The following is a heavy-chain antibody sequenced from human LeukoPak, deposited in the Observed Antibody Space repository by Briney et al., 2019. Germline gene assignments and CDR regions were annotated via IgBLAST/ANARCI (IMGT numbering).Heavy chain of an antibody. J-gene: IGHJ6*02. CDR1: GGSISSSNW. D-gene: IGHD2-2*01. V-gene: IGHV4-4*02. CDR3: ARDWRDIVVVPAAMDDYYGMDV. Sequence: PSETLSLTCAVSGGSISSSNWWSWVRQPPGKGLEWIGEIYHSGSTNYNPSLKSRVTISVDKSKNQFSLKLSSVTAADTAVYYCARDWRDIVVVPAAMDDYYGMDVWGQGTTVTVSS. CDR2: IYHSGST.